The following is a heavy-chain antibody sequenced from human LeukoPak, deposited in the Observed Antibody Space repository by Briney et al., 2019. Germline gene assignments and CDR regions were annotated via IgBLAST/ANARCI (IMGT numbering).Heavy chain of an antibody. Sequence: PGESLKISCKGSGYSFTSYWIGWVRQMPGKGLEWMGIIHPGDSDTRYSPSFQGQVTVSADKSISTAYLQWSSLKASDTAIYYCARQGVRGYYYDFWRGPPGAPFDYWGQGTLVAVSS. CDR3: ARQGVRGYYYDFWRGPPGAPFDY. CDR1: GYSFTSYW. D-gene: IGHD3-3*01. J-gene: IGHJ4*02. CDR2: IHPGDSDT. V-gene: IGHV5-51*01.